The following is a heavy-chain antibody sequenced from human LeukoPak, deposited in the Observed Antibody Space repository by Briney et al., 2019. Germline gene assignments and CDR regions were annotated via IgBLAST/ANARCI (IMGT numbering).Heavy chain of an antibody. CDR1: GGSFSGYY. Sequence: PSETLSLTCAVYGGSFSGYYWSWIRQPPGKGLEWIGEINHSGSTNYNPSLKSRVTISVDTSKNQFSLKLSSVTAADTAVYYCARLPRYCSSTSCVWFDPWGQGTLVTVSS. V-gene: IGHV4-34*01. CDR3: ARLPRYCSSTSCVWFDP. D-gene: IGHD2-2*01. J-gene: IGHJ5*02. CDR2: INHSGST.